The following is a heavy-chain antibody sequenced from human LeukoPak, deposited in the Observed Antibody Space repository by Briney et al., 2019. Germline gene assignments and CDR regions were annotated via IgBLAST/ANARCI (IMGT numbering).Heavy chain of an antibody. Sequence: SETLSLTCTVSGVSVSSGSYYWSRIRQPPGKGLEWIGYIYYSGSTNYNPSLKSRATISVDTSKNQFSLKLSSVTAADMAVYYCARDREYSSGWYNHYFDSWGQGTLVTVSS. J-gene: IGHJ4*02. CDR1: GVSVSSGSYY. CDR3: ARDREYSSGWYNHYFDS. V-gene: IGHV4-61*01. D-gene: IGHD6-19*01. CDR2: IYYSGST.